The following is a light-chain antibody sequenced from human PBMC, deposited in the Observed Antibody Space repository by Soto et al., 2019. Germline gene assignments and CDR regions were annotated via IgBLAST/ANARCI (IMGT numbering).Light chain of an antibody. CDR1: SSDVGGYKY. Sequence: QTVLTTPASLSGSPGQSRTISCTGTSSDVGGYKYVSWYQQYPGKAPKLMMYDVSNRPSGVSNRFSGSKSGNTASLTISGLQAEDEADYYCSSYTSSSPCVFGTGTKVTVL. CDR2: DVS. V-gene: IGLV2-14*01. J-gene: IGLJ1*01. CDR3: SSYTSSSPCV.